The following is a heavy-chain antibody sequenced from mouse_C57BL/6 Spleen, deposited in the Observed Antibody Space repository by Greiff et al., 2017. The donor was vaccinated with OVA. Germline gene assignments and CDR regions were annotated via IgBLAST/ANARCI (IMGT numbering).Heavy chain of an antibody. Sequence: QVQLQQPGAELVKPGASVKLSCKASGYTFTSYWMQWVKQRPGQGLEWIGEIDPSDSYTNYTQKFKGKATLTVDTSSSTAYMQLSSLTSEDSAVYYCARGWDPYWGQGTLVTVSA. CDR2: IDPSDSYT. D-gene: IGHD4-1*01. V-gene: IGHV1-50*01. J-gene: IGHJ3*01. CDR3: ARGWDPY. CDR1: GYTFTSYW.